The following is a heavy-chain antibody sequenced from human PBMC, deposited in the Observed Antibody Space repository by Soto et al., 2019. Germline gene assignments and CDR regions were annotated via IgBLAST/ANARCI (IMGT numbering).Heavy chain of an antibody. D-gene: IGHD2-21*02. CDR3: ARDQGTDFKNDCFDY. J-gene: IGHJ4*02. Sequence: QVQLVESGGGVVQPGRSLRLSCAASGFTFSSYAMHWVRQAPGKGLEWVAVISYDGSNKYYADSVKGRFTSSRDNSKNTLYLQMNSLRAEDTAVYYCARDQGTDFKNDCFDYWGQGTLVTVSS. CDR2: ISYDGSNK. CDR1: GFTFSSYA. V-gene: IGHV3-30-3*01.